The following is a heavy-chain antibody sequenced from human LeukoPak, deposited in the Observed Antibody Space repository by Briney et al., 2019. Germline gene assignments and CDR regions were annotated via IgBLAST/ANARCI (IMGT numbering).Heavy chain of an antibody. Sequence: GGSLRLSCAASGFTLSSYGMHWVRQAPGKGLEWVAFIRYDGSNKYYADSVKGRFTISRDNSKNTLYLQMNSLRAEDTAVYYCARATPITMIVVVITTPGYWGQGTLVTVSS. D-gene: IGHD3-22*01. CDR3: ARATPITMIVVVITTPGY. CDR1: GFTLSSYG. J-gene: IGHJ4*02. V-gene: IGHV3-30*02. CDR2: IRYDGSNK.